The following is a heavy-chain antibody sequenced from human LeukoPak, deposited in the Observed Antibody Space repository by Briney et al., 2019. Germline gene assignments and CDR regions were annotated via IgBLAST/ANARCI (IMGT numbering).Heavy chain of an antibody. Sequence: AASVKVSCKASGGTFSSYAISWVRQAPGQGLEWMGGIIPIFGTANYAQKFQGRVTITTDESTSTAYMELSSLRSEDTAVYYCAIQDTATVSGFDYWGQGTLVTVSS. CDR1: GGTFSSYA. V-gene: IGHV1-69*05. J-gene: IGHJ4*02. CDR2: IIPIFGTA. D-gene: IGHD5-18*01. CDR3: AIQDTATVSGFDY.